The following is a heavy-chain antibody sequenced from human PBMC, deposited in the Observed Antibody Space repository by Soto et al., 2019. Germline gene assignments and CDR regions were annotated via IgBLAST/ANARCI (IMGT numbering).Heavy chain of an antibody. D-gene: IGHD3-3*01. J-gene: IGHJ4*02. CDR2: IYYSGST. CDR3: ARDDHESGYHHYFDY. CDR1: GGSISSGGYY. V-gene: IGHV4-31*03. Sequence: QVQLQESGPGLVKPSQTLSLTCTVSGGSISSGGYYWSWIRQHPGKGLEWIGYIYYSGSTYYNPSLKSRVTISVDTSKNQFSLKLSSVTAADTAVYYCARDDHESGYHHYFDYWGQGTLVTVSS.